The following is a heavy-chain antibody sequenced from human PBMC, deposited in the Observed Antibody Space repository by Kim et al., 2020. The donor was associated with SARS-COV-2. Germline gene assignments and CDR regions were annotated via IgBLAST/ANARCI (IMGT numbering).Heavy chain of an antibody. CDR2: ISGSGGSS. CDR3: AKDSRAVTDGRFDY. D-gene: IGHD2-21*02. J-gene: IGHJ4*02. Sequence: GGSLRLSCAASGFTFSSYAMSWVRQAPGKGLEWVSAISGSGGSSYYADSVKGRITTSRNTTKNKLYLQMNSLRAEDTAVYYCAKDSRAVTDGRFDYWGQGTLVTVSS. V-gene: IGHV3-23*01. CDR1: GFTFSSYA.